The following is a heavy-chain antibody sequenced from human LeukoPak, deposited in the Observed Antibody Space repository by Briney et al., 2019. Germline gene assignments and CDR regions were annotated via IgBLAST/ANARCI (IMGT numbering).Heavy chain of an antibody. CDR2: ISYDGSNK. D-gene: IGHD2-15*01. CDR1: GFTFSSYA. J-gene: IGHJ3*02. Sequence: GRSLRLSCAASGFTFSSYAMHWVRQAPGKGLEWVAVISYDGSNKYYADSVKGRFTISRDNAKNPLYLQMNSLRAEDTAVYYCARFGALYCSGGSCHVEGYAFDIWGQGTMVTVSS. V-gene: IGHV3-30-3*01. CDR3: ARFGALYCSGGSCHVEGYAFDI.